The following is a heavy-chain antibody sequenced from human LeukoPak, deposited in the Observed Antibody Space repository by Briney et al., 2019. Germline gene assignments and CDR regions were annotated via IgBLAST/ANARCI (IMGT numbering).Heavy chain of an antibody. D-gene: IGHD4-17*01. CDR2: IWYDGSKK. J-gene: IGHJ4*02. CDR1: GFTFSSYS. CDR3: ARDGDFEKPFFDY. Sequence: GGSLRLSCAASGFTFSSYSMNWVRQAPGKGLEWVAVIWYDGSKKYYADSVKGRFTISRDNSKNTLYLQMNSLRAEDTAVYYCARDGDFEKPFFDYWGQGTLVTVSS. V-gene: IGHV3-33*08.